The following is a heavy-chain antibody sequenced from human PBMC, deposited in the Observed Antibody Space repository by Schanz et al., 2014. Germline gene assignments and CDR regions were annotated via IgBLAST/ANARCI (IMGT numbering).Heavy chain of an antibody. CDR3: ARGGPAYYFDD. Sequence: EVHLLESGGGLVQPGGSLRLSCSASTFTFDHYAMTWVRQAPGKGLEWFAAVSSRSDEIKYADSVRGRFTISRDNTKNSLFLQLNSLRADDTAVYYCARGGPAYYFDDWGQGTLVTVSS. V-gene: IGHV3-23*05. J-gene: IGHJ4*02. CDR1: TFTFDHYA. CDR2: VSSRSDEI.